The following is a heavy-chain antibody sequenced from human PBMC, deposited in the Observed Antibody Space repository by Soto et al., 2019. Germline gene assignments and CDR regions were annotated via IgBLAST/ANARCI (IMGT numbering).Heavy chain of an antibody. CDR2: IYYSGST. D-gene: IGHD5-18*01. J-gene: IGHJ4*02. V-gene: IGHV4-59*01. CDR1: GGSISSYY. Sequence: SETLSLTCTVSGGSISSYYWSWIRQPPGKGLEWIGYIYYSGSTNYNPSLKSRVTISVDTSKNQFSLKLSSVTAADTAVYYCARETNLQLWFYFEYWGQGTLVTVSS. CDR3: ARETNLQLWFYFEY.